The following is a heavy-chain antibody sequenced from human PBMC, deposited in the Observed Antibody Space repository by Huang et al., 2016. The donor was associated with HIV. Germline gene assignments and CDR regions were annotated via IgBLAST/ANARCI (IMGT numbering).Heavy chain of an antibody. V-gene: IGHV3-30*01. CDR3: ARGSAGVLWFGEM. CDR2: SSYEGSNQ. D-gene: IGHD3-10*01. J-gene: IGHJ4*02. CDR1: GFTFSSYA. Sequence: QERLVESGGGVVQPGRSLRLSCAASGFTFSSYAMHWVRQAPCKGREWVAVSSYEGSNQHYVDSVKGRFTISRDNSKKMLYLQMNSLRMGDTAVYYCARGSAGVLWFGEMWGQGTLVTVSS.